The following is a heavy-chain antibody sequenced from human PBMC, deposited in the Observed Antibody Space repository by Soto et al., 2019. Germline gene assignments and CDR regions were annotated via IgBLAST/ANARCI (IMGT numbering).Heavy chain of an antibody. CDR3: ARLPYXNWFGDYNYYYMDV. J-gene: IGHJ6*03. Sequence: PGESLKISCKGSGYSFTSYWIGWVRQMPGKGLEWMGIIYPGDSDTRYSPSFQGQVTISADKSISTAYLQWSSLKASDTAMYYCARLPYXNWFGDYNYYYMDVWGKGTTVTVSS. CDR1: GYSFTSYW. V-gene: IGHV5-51*01. D-gene: IGHD3-10*01. CDR2: IYPGDSDT.